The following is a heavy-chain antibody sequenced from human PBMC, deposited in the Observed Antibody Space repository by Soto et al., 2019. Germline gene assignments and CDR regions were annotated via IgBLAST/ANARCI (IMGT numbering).Heavy chain of an antibody. CDR1: GYTFTGYY. J-gene: IGHJ6*02. D-gene: IGHD6-13*01. CDR3: ARWIAAAAARCMDV. Sequence: GASVKVSCKASGYTFTGYYMHWVRQAPGQGLEWMGWINPNSGGTNYAQKFQGWVTMTRDTSISTAYMELSRLRSDDTAVYYCARWIAAAAARCMDVWGPGTTVTVSS. CDR2: INPNSGGT. V-gene: IGHV1-2*04.